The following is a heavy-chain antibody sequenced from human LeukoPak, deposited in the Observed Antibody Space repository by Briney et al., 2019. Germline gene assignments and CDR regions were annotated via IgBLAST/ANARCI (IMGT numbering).Heavy chain of an antibody. CDR3: AREHCAGGYCYFLDY. D-gene: IGHD2/OR15-2a*01. CDR1: DYPISSGHF. Sequence: PSETLSLTCSVSDYPISSGHFWGWLRQPPGKGLEWIATISHDGSTYFNPSLKSRVIVSVDTSKNQFSLNLTSVNAADTAVYYCAREHCAGGYCYFLDYWGQGTLVTVSS. CDR2: ISHDGST. V-gene: IGHV4-38-2*02. J-gene: IGHJ4*02.